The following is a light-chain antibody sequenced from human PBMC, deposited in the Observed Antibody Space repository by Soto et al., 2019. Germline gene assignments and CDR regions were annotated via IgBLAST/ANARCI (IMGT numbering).Light chain of an antibody. CDR1: SSDVGGYNY. J-gene: IGLJ2*01. CDR2: DVS. Sequence: QSALTQPRSVSVSPGQSVTISCTGTSSDVGGYNYVSWYQQHPGKAPKLMIYDVSKRPSAVPDRFSGSKSGNTASLTISGLQAEDEADYYCCSYAGSYPLVFGGGTKLTVL. CDR3: CSYAGSYPLV. V-gene: IGLV2-11*01.